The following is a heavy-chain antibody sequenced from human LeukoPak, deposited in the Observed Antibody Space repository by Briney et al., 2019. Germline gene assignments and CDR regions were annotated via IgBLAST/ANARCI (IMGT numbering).Heavy chain of an antibody. J-gene: IGHJ3*02. CDR2: IDYSGST. CDR1: GGTISRYY. CDR3: ARDRRRDRLHAFDI. D-gene: IGHD1-26*01. V-gene: IGHV4-59*01. Sequence: SETLSLTCTVSGGTISRYYWSWIRQPPGKGLEWIAYIDYSGSTNYNPSLKSRLTISLDASKNQFSLKLSSVTAADTAVYYCARDRRRDRLHAFDIWGQGTMVTVSS.